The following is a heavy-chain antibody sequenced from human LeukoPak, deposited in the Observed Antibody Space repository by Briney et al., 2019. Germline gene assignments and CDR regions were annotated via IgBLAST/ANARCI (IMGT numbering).Heavy chain of an antibody. CDR1: GGTFLNYA. Sequence: SVKVSCKASGGTFLNYAFSWVRQAPGQGLEWMGGIIPIFGAANYAQKFQDRVTITTDESTTTVYMELSSLRSDDTAVYYCASSRGLSHYYMDVWGKGTTVTVSS. V-gene: IGHV1-69*05. CDR2: IIPIFGAA. J-gene: IGHJ6*03. CDR3: ASSRGLSHYYMDV. D-gene: IGHD3-16*02.